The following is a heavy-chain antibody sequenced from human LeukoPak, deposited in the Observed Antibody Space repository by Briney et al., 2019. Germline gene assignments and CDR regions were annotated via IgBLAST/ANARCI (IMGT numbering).Heavy chain of an antibody. CDR1: GGTFSSYA. V-gene: IGHV1-69*13. Sequence: ASVKVSCKASGGTFSSYAISWVRQAPGQGPEWMGGIIPIFGTANYAQKFQGRVTITADESTSTAYMELSSLRSEDTAVYYCARADDYGDYFYNYWGQGTLVTVSS. J-gene: IGHJ4*02. CDR3: ARADDYGDYFYNY. D-gene: IGHD4-17*01. CDR2: IIPIFGTA.